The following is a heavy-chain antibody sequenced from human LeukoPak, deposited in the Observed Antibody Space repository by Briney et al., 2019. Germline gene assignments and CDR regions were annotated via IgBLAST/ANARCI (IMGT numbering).Heavy chain of an antibody. V-gene: IGHV3-33*08. CDR2: VWHDGVQK. J-gene: IGHJ4*02. CDR3: ARDYYYSSGGTVIDY. CDR1: GFTFDDYA. D-gene: IGHD3-10*01. Sequence: GRSLRLSCAASGFTFDDYAMHWVRQSPGKGLEWLGVVWHDGVQKYYADSVKGRFSISRDNSKNTLFLDMNSLSVDDTAVYYCARDYYYSSGGTVIDYWGQGTLVTVSS.